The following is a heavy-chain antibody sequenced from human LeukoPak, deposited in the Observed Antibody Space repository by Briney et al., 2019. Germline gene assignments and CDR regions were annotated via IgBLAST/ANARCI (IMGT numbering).Heavy chain of an antibody. V-gene: IGHV3-21*01. CDR2: ISIGSSYI. CDR1: GFTFSSYA. J-gene: IGHJ1*01. D-gene: IGHD2-2*01. Sequence: GGSLRLSCAASGFTFSSYAMSWVRQAPGQGLEWVSSISIGSSYIYYADSVKGRFTISRDNAKNSLYLQMNSLRAEDTDVYFCAREGYCSSVSCFIADNWGQGMLVTVSS. CDR3: AREGYCSSVSCFIADN.